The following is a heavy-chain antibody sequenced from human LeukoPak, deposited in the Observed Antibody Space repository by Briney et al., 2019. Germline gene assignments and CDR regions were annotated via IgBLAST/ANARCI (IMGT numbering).Heavy chain of an antibody. J-gene: IGHJ4*02. Sequence: ASVKVSCKASGYTFTGYYMHWVRQAPGQGLEWMGRINPNSGGTNYAQKFQGRVTMTRDTSISTAYMELSRLRSDDTAVYYCASIGYCSGGSCYRGRGPGDYWGQGTLVTVSS. CDR1: GYTFTGYY. CDR3: ASIGYCSGGSCYRGRGPGDY. V-gene: IGHV1-2*06. D-gene: IGHD2-15*01. CDR2: INPNSGGT.